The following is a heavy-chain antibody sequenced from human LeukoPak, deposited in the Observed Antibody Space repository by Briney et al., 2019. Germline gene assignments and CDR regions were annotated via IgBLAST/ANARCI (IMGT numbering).Heavy chain of an antibody. CDR2: ISGSGDST. CDR1: GFTFSNYA. CDR3: AKDSVVVAGLVNYFDS. D-gene: IGHD6-19*01. V-gene: IGHV3-23*01. J-gene: IGHJ4*02. Sequence: GGSLRLSCAASGFTFSNYAMSWVRQAPGKGLEWVSAISGSGDSTFYTDSVKGRFTISRDNSKNTLYLQMKSLRAEDTAVYYCAKDSVVVAGLVNYFDSWGQGTLVTVSS.